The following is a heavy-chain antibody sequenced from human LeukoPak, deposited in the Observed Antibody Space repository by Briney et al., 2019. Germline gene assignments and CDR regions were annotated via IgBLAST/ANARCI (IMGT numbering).Heavy chain of an antibody. D-gene: IGHD3-16*02. CDR1: GFTFYDYG. J-gene: IGHJ4*02. CDR3: ARAGYYDYVWGSYRTDFDY. CDR2: INWNGGST. Sequence: GGSLRLSCAASGFTFYDYGMSWVPQAPGKGLEWVSGINWNGGSTGYADSVKGRFTISRDNAKNSLYLQMNSLRAADTALYYCARAGYYDYVWGSYRTDFDYWGQGTLVTVSS. V-gene: IGHV3-20*04.